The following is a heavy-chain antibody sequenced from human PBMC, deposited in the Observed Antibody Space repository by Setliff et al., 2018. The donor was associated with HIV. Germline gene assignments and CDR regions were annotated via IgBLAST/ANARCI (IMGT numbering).Heavy chain of an antibody. D-gene: IGHD3-3*01. CDR3: TRGQRLTIFGVVIRRDWFDP. V-gene: IGHV3-23*01. J-gene: IGHJ5*02. CDR1: GVSFNNYA. CDR2: ISGGGGGT. Sequence: QPGGSLRLSCAASGVSFNNYAMSWVRQAPGKGLEWVSAISGGGGGTNYADSVRGRFTISRDNSNNTLYLHMNNLRADDTAVYYCTRGQRLTIFGVVIRRDWFDPWGQGTLVTVSS.